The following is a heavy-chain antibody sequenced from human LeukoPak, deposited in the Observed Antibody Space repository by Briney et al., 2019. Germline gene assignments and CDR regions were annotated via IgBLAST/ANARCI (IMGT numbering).Heavy chain of an antibody. CDR1: GFPFSTYD. V-gene: IGHV3-13*01. CDR2: IGTAGDT. CDR3: ARAARYYGSSGAHAFDI. D-gene: IGHD2-15*01. Sequence: TGGSLRLSCAASGFPFSTYDMPWVRQASGQGLEWVSGIGTAGDTHYPGSVKGRFTISRENAKNSLHLQMNSLRAGDTAVYYCARAARYYGSSGAHAFDIWGQGTMVTVS. J-gene: IGHJ3*02.